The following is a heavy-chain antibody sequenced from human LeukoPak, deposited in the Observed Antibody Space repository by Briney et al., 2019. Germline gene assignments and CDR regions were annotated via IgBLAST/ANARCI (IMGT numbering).Heavy chain of an antibody. CDR1: GYTLTELS. CDR3: AVQKLGYCSGGSCYSPDYYYYGMDV. J-gene: IGHJ6*02. D-gene: IGHD2-15*01. V-gene: IGHV1-24*01. CDR2: FDPEDGET. Sequence: ASVKVSCKVSGYTLTELSMHWVRQAPGKGLEWMGGFDPEDGETIYAQKFQGRVTMTEDTSTDTAYMALSSLRSEDTAVYYCAVQKLGYCSGGSCYSPDYYYYGMDVWGQGTTVTVSS.